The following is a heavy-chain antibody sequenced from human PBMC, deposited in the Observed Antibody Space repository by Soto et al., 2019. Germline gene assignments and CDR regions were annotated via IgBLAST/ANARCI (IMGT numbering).Heavy chain of an antibody. D-gene: IGHD1-1*01. CDR2: INQDGSEK. CDR1: GFTFKTYW. Sequence: GGSLRLSCTGSGFTFKTYWMTWVRQAPGKGLEWVANINQDGSEKYYVDSVKGRFTISRDNTENSLYLQMNSLRVEDTAVYYCARDFSPHNNIWYDALDIWGQGTVVTVSS. J-gene: IGHJ3*02. CDR3: ARDFSPHNNIWYDALDI. V-gene: IGHV3-7*01.